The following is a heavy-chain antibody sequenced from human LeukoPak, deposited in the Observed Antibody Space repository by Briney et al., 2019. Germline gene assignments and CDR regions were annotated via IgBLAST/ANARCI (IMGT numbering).Heavy chain of an antibody. J-gene: IGHJ4*02. V-gene: IGHV4-30-2*02. D-gene: IGHD6-13*01. CDR2: IYHSGST. CDR3: ARDPAAAGTRLRYFDY. Sequence: SQTLSLTCTVSGGSISSGGYYWSWIRQPPGKGLEWIGYIYHSGSTYYNPSLKSRVTISVDRSKNQFSLKLSSVTAADTAVYYCARDPAAAGTRLRYFDYWGQGTLVTVSS. CDR1: GGSISSGGYY.